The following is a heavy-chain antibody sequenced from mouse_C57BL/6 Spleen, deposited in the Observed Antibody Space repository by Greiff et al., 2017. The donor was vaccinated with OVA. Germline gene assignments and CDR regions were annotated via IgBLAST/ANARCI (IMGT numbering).Heavy chain of an antibody. V-gene: IGHV14-2*01. CDR1: GFNITDYY. D-gene: IGHD1-1*01. Sequence: VQLQQSGAELVKPGASVKLSCTASGFNITDYYMHWVKQRPEQGLEWIGRIDPEDGETKYAPKFQGKATLTADTSSNTAYLQLSSLTSEETAVDYCARTDYYGSSYDAMDYWGQGTSLTVSS. CDR2: IDPEDGET. CDR3: ARTDYYGSSYDAMDY. J-gene: IGHJ4*01.